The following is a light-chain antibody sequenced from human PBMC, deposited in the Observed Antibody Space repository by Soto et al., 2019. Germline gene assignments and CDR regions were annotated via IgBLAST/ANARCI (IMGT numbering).Light chain of an antibody. J-gene: IGLJ2*01. CDR2: LNSDGSY. CDR1: SGHSSYV. CDR3: QTWGTGIVV. V-gene: IGLV4-69*01. Sequence: QSVLTQSPSASASLGASVKLTCTLSSGHSSYVIAWHQQQPEEGPRYLMKLNSDGSYTKGDGIPDRFSGSSSGAERYLTISSLQSEDEADYYCQTWGTGIVVFGGGTKVTVL.